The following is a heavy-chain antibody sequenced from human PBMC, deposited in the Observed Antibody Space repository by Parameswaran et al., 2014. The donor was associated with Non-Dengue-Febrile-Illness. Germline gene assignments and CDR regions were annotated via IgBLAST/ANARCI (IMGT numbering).Heavy chain of an antibody. D-gene: IGHD3-22*01. CDR2: IYSGGSST. CDR3: AKDVSLVGNYYDSSGFTKRLDY. J-gene: IGHJ4*02. Sequence: RWIRQPPGKGLEWVSVIYSGGSSTYYADSVKGRFTISRDNSKNTLYLQMNSLRAEDTAVYYCAKDVSLVGNYYDSSGFTKRLDYWGQGTLVTVSS. V-gene: IGHV3-23*03.